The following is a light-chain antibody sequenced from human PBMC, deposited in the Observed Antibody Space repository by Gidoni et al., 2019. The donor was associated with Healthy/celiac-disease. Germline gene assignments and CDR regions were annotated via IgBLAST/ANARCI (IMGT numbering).Light chain of an antibody. CDR1: SSDVGGYNY. CDR3: SSYTSSITLVV. J-gene: IGLJ2*01. V-gene: IGLV2-14*01. CDR2: AVS. Sequence: SALTQPASVSGSPGQSITISCTGTSSDVGGYNYVSWYQQHPGKAPKLMIYAVSKRPSGVSNRFSGSKSGNTASLTIAGLQAEDEADYYCSSYTSSITLVVFGGGTKLTVL.